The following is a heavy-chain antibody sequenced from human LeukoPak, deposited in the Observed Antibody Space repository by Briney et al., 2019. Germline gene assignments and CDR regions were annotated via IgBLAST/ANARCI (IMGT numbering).Heavy chain of an antibody. J-gene: IGHJ4*02. CDR3: ARGDSTLDY. CDR2: IYYSGST. D-gene: IGHD4-17*01. V-gene: IGHV4-30-4*01. CDR1: GGSVSSGDYY. Sequence: SETLSLTCTVSGGSVSSGDYYWSWIRQPPGKGLEWIGYIYYSGSTYYNPFLKSRVTISVDTSKNQFSLKLSSVTAADTAVYYCARGDSTLDYWGQGTLVTVSS.